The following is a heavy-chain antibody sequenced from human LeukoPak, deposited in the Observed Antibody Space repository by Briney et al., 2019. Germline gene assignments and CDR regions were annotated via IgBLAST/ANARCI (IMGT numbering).Heavy chain of an antibody. J-gene: IGHJ4*02. Sequence: AASVKVSCKASGYTFTGYYMHCVRQAPGQGLEWMGWINPNSGGTNYAQKFQGRVTMTRDTSINTAYMELSRLRSDDTAVYYCARVVSGSYFPFDYWGQGTLVTVSS. V-gene: IGHV1-2*02. D-gene: IGHD1-26*01. CDR2: INPNSGGT. CDR1: GYTFTGYY. CDR3: ARVVSGSYFPFDY.